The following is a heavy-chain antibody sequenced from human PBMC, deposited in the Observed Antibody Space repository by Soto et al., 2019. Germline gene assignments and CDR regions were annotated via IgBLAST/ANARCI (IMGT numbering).Heavy chain of an antibody. CDR1: GFTFSSYS. D-gene: IGHD6-13*01. CDR3: ARKFSSSWYYFDY. CDR2: ISSSSSTI. J-gene: IGHJ4*02. Sequence: GGSLRLSCAASGFTFSSYSMNWVRQAPGKGLEWVSYISSSSSTIYYADSVKGRFTISRDNAKNSVYLQMNSLRAEDTAVYYCARKFSSSWYYFDYWGQGTLVTVSS. V-gene: IGHV3-48*04.